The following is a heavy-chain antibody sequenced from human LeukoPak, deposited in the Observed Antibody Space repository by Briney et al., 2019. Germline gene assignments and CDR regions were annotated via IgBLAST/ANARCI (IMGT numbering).Heavy chain of an antibody. V-gene: IGHV4-61*02. J-gene: IGHJ6*02. CDR3: ARDYCSSTSCYTAYYYYGMDV. CDR1: GGSISSGSYY. D-gene: IGHD2-2*02. CDR2: IYTSGST. Sequence: KPSQTLSLTCTVSGGSISSGSYYWSWIRQPAGKGLEWIGRIYTSGSTNYNPSLKSRVTISVDTSKNQFSLKLSSVTAADTAVYYCARDYCSSTSCYTAYYYYGMDVWGQGTTVTVSS.